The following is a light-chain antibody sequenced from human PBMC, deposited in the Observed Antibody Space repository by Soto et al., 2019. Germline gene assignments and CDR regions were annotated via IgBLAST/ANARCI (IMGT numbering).Light chain of an antibody. V-gene: IGKV3D-20*01. CDR1: QSVSGNH. Sequence: EIVLTQSPVTLSLSPGERATLSCGASQSVSGNHLAWYQQKPGLAPRLLIYDASSRSTGIPDRFSGSGSGENFPLIIRRRDPKDFPMYYCHQYGGSPTPFGQGHDWRLN. J-gene: IGKJ5*01. CDR2: DAS. CDR3: HQYGGSPTP.